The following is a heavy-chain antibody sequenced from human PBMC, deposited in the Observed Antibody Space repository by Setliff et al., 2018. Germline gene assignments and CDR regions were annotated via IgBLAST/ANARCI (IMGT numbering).Heavy chain of an antibody. J-gene: IGHJ4*02. CDR3: RFWSYVYKNDY. CDR2: INPSGTT. CDR1: GGSIGSGAYY. Sequence: PSETLSLTCTVSGGSIGSGAYYWTWIRQPAGKGLEWIAEINPSGTTNYIPSLKSRLTISVDTSKRQFSLKLNSVTAADTAVYYCRFWSYVYKNDYWAQGTLVTVSS. D-gene: IGHD3-16*01. V-gene: IGHV4-61*09.